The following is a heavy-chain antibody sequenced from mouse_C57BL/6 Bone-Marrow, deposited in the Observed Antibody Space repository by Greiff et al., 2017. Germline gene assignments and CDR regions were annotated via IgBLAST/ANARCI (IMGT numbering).Heavy chain of an antibody. J-gene: IGHJ4*01. CDR1: GYTFTSYT. CDR3: AIGGYAVYARDY. D-gene: IGHD2-10*02. Sequence: VQLQQSGAELARPGASVKMSCKASGYTFTSYTMHWVKQRPGQGLEWIGYINPSSGYPKYNQKFKDKATLTADQSSSTAYMQLSSLTSEDSAVYYCAIGGYAVYARDYWGQGTSVTVSS. V-gene: IGHV1-4*01. CDR2: INPSSGYP.